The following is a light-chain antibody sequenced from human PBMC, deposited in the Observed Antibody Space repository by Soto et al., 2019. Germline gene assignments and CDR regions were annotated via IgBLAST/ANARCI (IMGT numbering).Light chain of an antibody. CDR3: QQSYSTPT. Sequence: DIQMTQSPSTLSASLGDRVTITCRASHRITDYLAWYQQTPGKAPKLLIYAASSLQSGVPSRFSGSGSGTDFTLTISSLQPEDFATYYCQQSYSTPTFGQGTKVDIK. CDR1: HRITDY. J-gene: IGKJ1*01. V-gene: IGKV1-39*01. CDR2: AAS.